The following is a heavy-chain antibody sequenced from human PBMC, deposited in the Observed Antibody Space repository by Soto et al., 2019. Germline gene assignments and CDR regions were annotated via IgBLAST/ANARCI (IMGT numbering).Heavy chain of an antibody. CDR1: GGSISSYY. Sequence: PSETLSLTCTVSGGSISSYYWSWIRQPPGKGLEWIGYIYYSGSTNYNPSLKSRVTISVDTSKNQFSLKLSSVTAADTAVYYCARRSRGGYDSFIWDYWGKGTLVTVSS. J-gene: IGHJ4*02. V-gene: IGHV4-59*01. D-gene: IGHD5-12*01. CDR3: ARRSRGGYDSFIWDY. CDR2: IYYSGST.